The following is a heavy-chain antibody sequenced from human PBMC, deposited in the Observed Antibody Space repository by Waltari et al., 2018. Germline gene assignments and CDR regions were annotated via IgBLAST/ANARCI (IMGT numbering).Heavy chain of an antibody. D-gene: IGHD1-7*01. CDR2: ISHDGSNE. V-gene: IGHV3-30-3*01. CDR3: ARASGGGTNFLIDY. CDR1: GFPFSSYA. Sequence: QVLLVESGGGVVQPGRSLRLSCAASGFPFSSYAMHWVRQAPGKGLEWVGVISHDGSNEYCADSVKGRFTISRDNSKNTLYLQMNNLRTEDTAVYYCARASGGGTNFLIDYWGQGTLVTVSS. J-gene: IGHJ4*02.